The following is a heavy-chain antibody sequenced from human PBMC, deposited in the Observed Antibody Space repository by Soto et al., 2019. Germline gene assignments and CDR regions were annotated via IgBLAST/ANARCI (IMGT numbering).Heavy chain of an antibody. J-gene: IGHJ6*03. Sequence: PSETLSLTCTVSGGSISSSSYYWGWIRQPPGKGLEWIGSIYYSGSTYYKPSLKSRVTISVDTSKNQFSLKLSSVTAADTAVYYFASLNRIAARPWGYYYYYYMDVGGKGTTVTVSS. CDR1: GGSISSSSYY. CDR2: IYYSGST. CDR3: ASLNRIAARPWGYYYYYYMDV. D-gene: IGHD6-6*01. V-gene: IGHV4-39*01.